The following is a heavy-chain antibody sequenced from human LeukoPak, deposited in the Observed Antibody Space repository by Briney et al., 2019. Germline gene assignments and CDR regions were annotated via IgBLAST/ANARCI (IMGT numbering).Heavy chain of an antibody. CDR1: GFTLSSYW. CDR3: AASGGMGDY. D-gene: IGHD2-15*01. Sequence: QPGGSLRLSCAPSGFTLSSYWMSWVRQAPGKGLEWVANIKQDGSEKYYVDSVKGRLTISRDNAKNSLSLQMNSLRAEDTAVYYCAASGGMGDYWGQGTLVTVSS. V-gene: IGHV3-7*03. J-gene: IGHJ4*02. CDR2: IKQDGSEK.